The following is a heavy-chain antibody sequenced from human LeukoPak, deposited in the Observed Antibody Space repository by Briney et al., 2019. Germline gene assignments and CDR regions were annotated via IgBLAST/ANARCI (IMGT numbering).Heavy chain of an antibody. CDR1: GFTFSSYS. D-gene: IGHD2-2*02. V-gene: IGHV3-48*01. J-gene: IGHJ3*02. CDR2: ISSSSSTI. CDR3: ARVVVPAAIHDAFDI. Sequence: TGGSLRLSCAASGFTFSSYSMNWVRQAPGKGLEWVSYISSSSSTIYYADSVKGRFTISRDNAKNSLYLQMNSLRAEDTAVYYCARVVVPAAIHDAFDIWGQGTMVTASS.